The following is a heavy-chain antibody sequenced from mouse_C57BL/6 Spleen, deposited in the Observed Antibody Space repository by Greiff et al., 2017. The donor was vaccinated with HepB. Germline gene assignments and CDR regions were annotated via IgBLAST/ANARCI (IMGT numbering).Heavy chain of an antibody. Sequence: VQLQQPGAELVRPGTSVKLSCKASGYTFTSYWMHWVKQRPGQGLEWIGVIDPSDSYTNYNQKFKGKATLTVDTSSSTAYMQLSSLTSEDSAVYYCARNDVAYWGQGTLVTVSA. V-gene: IGHV1-59*01. CDR3: ARNDVAY. J-gene: IGHJ3*01. CDR2: IDPSDSYT. CDR1: GYTFTSYW.